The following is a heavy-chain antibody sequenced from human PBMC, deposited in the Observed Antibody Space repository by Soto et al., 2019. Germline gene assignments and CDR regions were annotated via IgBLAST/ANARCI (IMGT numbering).Heavy chain of an antibody. Sequence: GGSLRLSCVASGFTFSSYSMNWVRQAPGKGLERVSYISSSSSTIYYADSVKGRFTISRDNAKNSLYLQMNSLRDEDTAVYYCARGMYYYDSSGWAYWGQGTLVTVSS. CDR1: GFTFSSYS. D-gene: IGHD3-22*01. CDR3: ARGMYYYDSSGWAY. V-gene: IGHV3-48*02. J-gene: IGHJ4*02. CDR2: ISSSSSTI.